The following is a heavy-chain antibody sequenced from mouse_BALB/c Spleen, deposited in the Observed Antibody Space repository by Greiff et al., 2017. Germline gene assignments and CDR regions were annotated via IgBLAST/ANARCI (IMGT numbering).Heavy chain of an antibody. J-gene: IGHJ1*01. CDR3: ARQGYGYDWYFDV. CDR1: EYEFPSHD. D-gene: IGHD2-2*01. CDR2: INSDGGST. Sequence: EVKLMESGGGLVQPGESLKLSCESNEYEFPSHDMSWVRKTPEKRLELVAAINSDGGSTYYPDTMERRFIISRDNTKKTLYLQMSSLRSEDTALYYCARQGYGYDWYFDVWGAGTTVTVSS. V-gene: IGHV5-2*01.